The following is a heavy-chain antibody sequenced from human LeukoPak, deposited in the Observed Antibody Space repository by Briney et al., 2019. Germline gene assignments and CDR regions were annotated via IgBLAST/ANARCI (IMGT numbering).Heavy chain of an antibody. Sequence: ASVKVSCKASGGTFSSYAISWVRQAPGKGLEWMGGIIPIFGTANYAQKFQGRVTITADESTSTAYMELSSLRSEDTAVYYCARATGLNSWYSYYGLDVWGKGTTVTVSS. CDR3: ARATGLNSWYSYYGLDV. CDR2: IIPIFGTA. D-gene: IGHD6-13*01. J-gene: IGHJ6*04. V-gene: IGHV1-69*13. CDR1: GGTFSSYA.